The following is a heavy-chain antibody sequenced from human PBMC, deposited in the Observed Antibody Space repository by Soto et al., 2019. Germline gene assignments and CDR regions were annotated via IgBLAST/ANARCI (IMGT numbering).Heavy chain of an antibody. CDR3: AGGGSGYVWFNEF. V-gene: IGHV1-69*01. CDR1: GGIFSSYA. J-gene: IGHJ4*02. CDR2: IIPIFGTA. D-gene: IGHD3-22*01. Sequence: QEQLVQSGAEVKKPGSSVKVSCKASGGIFSSYAISWVRQAPGQGLEWMGGIIPIFGTANYAQKFQGRVTITADESTNTAYMDLSSLKSEETAIYYCAGGGSGYVWFNEFWGQGTLVTVSS.